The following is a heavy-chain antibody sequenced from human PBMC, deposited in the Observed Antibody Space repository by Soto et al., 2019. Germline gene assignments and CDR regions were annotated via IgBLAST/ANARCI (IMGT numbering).Heavy chain of an antibody. J-gene: IGHJ3*02. CDR2: ISHDGSYK. Sequence: GGSLRLSCATSGFSFTTYVMHWVRQAPGKGLEWVAVISHDGSYKYYGDAVKGRFTISRDTSKNAVYLEMNSLRPEDTAVYYCAKGLLAIVGTTLPRDAFNIWGQGTMVTVSS. D-gene: IGHD1-26*01. CDR1: GFSFTTYV. V-gene: IGHV3-30*18. CDR3: AKGLLAIVGTTLPRDAFNI.